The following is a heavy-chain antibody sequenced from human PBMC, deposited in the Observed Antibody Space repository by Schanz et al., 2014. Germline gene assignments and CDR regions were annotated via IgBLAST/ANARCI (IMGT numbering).Heavy chain of an antibody. V-gene: IGHV1-18*01. J-gene: IGHJ4*02. Sequence: QVQLVQSGAEVKKPGASVKVSCKASGYTLSAYSLHWVRQAPGQGLEWMGWINGYNGHTLYAQKFQGRVTMTTDTSTSTSYMELTSLRFDDTAVYYCARDRDQWDGNYLDYWGQGTLVTVSS. CDR2: INGYNGHT. CDR1: GYTLSAYS. CDR3: ARDRDQWDGNYLDY. D-gene: IGHD1-26*01.